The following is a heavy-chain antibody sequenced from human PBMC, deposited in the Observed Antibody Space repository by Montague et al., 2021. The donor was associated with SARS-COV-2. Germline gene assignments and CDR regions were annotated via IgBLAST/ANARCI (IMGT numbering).Heavy chain of an antibody. Sequence: VSPGASLSSDSLSWHWIRQSPSRGLEWLASTYYRSKWYNDSAPSVSGRATVKPDTSRNQFSLHLDSVTPEDTALYFCARKMDSSFDVWGEGTVVIVSS. CDR2: TYYRSKWYN. J-gene: IGHJ3*01. CDR1: GASLSSDSLS. V-gene: IGHV6-1*01. D-gene: IGHD2-2*03. CDR3: ARKMDSSFDV.